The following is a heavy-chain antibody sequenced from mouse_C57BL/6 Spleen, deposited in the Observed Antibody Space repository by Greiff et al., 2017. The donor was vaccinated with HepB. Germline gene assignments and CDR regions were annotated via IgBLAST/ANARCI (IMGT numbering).Heavy chain of an antibody. V-gene: IGHV1-42*01. Sequence: EVQLQESGPELVKPGASVKISCKASGYSFTGYYMNWVKQSPEKSLEWIGEINPSTGGTTYNQKFKAKATLIVDKSSSTAYMQLKSLTSEDSAVYYCARGGYYVGYYAMDYWGQGTSVTVSS. CDR1: GYSFTGYY. D-gene: IGHD2-3*01. CDR2: INPSTGGT. J-gene: IGHJ4*01. CDR3: ARGGYYVGYYAMDY.